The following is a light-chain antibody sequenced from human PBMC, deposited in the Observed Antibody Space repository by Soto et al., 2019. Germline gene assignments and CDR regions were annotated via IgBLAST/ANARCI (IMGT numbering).Light chain of an antibody. CDR3: QQLNSYLTCT. V-gene: IGKV1-9*01. Sequence: IQLTQFPSSLSASVGDTVTITCRASQGISSYLAWYQQKPGKAPELLLYAASTLQSGVPSRFSGSGSGTDFTLSISSLQPKDFATYSCQQLNSYLTCTFGQRTKLEIK. CDR2: AAS. CDR1: QGISSY. J-gene: IGKJ2*02.